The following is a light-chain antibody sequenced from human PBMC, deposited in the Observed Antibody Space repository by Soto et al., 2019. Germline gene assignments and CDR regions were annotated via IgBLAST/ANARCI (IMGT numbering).Light chain of an antibody. CDR2: GAS. V-gene: IGKV3-20*01. CDR3: QLYGSSPTWT. J-gene: IGKJ1*01. Sequence: EIVLTQSPGTLSLSPGERATLSCRASQSVTSSYLAWYQQKPGQAPRLLIYGASNRVIGIPDRFSGRGSGTDFTLTISRLEPEDFAVYYCQLYGSSPTWTFGQGTKVEIK. CDR1: QSVTSSY.